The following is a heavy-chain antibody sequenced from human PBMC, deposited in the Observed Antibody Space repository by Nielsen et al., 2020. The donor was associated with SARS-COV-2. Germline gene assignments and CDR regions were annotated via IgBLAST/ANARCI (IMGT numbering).Heavy chain of an antibody. Sequence: ASVNVSCKASGYTFTSYDINWVRQATGQGLEWMGWMNPNSGNTGYAQKFQGRVTMTRNTSISTAYMELSSLRSEDTAVYYCARIRASIYYYYMDVWGKGTTVTVSS. V-gene: IGHV1-8*01. CDR3: ARIRASIYYYYMDV. CDR1: GYTFTSYD. J-gene: IGHJ6*03. CDR2: MNPNSGNT.